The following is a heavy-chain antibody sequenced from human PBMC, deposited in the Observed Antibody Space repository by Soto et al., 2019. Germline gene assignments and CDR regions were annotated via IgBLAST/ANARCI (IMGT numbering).Heavy chain of an antibody. Sequence: QVQLVQSGAEVKKPGASVKVSCKASGYTFTSYYMHWVRQAPGQGLEWMGIINPSGGSTSYAQKFQGRVTMTRDTSTSTVYKELSSLRCEDTAVYYCASNLGWSSGSYNWGQGTLVTVSS. CDR2: INPSGGST. D-gene: IGHD6-19*01. CDR1: GYTFTSYY. J-gene: IGHJ4*02. CDR3: ASNLGWSSGSYN. V-gene: IGHV1-46*01.